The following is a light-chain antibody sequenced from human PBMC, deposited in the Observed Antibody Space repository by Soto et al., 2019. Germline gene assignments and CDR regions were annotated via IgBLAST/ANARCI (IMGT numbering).Light chain of an antibody. J-gene: IGKJ1*01. CDR2: GTS. Sequence: IVLTQSPGTLSLSPGDRATLSCRASQSVSSSYLAWYQQKPGQAPRLLIYGTSSRATAIPDRFSGSGSGTDFTLTISRLEPEDFAVYYCQQYGSSSWTFGQGTKVDIK. CDR1: QSVSSSY. CDR3: QQYGSSSWT. V-gene: IGKV3-20*01.